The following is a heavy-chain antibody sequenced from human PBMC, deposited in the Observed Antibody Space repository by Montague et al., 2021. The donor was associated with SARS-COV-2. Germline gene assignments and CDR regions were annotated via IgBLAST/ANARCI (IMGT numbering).Heavy chain of an antibody. V-gene: IGHV4-4*02. CDR3: ARRTVLMISVVFDALDM. CDR2: IFYTGKS. CDR1: GDSITSSIW. J-gene: IGHJ3*02. D-gene: IGHD3-16*01. Sequence: SETLSLTCTVSGDSITSSIWWSWVRQTPGEGLEWIGEIFYTGKSKCNPSLESRLTMSVDVAKNQFSLNLNSVTAADTAVYYCARRTVLMISVVFDALDMWGQGTLVTVSS.